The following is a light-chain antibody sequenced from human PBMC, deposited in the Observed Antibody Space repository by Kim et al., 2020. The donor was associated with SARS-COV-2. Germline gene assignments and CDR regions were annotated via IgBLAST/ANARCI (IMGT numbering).Light chain of an antibody. CDR1: QSVLYSSNNKNY. CDR2: WAS. J-gene: IGKJ1*01. V-gene: IGKV4-1*01. CDR3: QQYYSTPWT. Sequence: ATINCKTSQSVLYSSNNKNYLAWYQQKPGQPPKLLIYWASTRESGVPDRFSGSGSGTDFTLTISSLQAEDVAVYYCQQYYSTPWTFGQGTKVDIK.